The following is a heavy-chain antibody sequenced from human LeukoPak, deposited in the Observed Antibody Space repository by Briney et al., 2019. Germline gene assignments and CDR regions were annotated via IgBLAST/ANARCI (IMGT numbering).Heavy chain of an antibody. D-gene: IGHD3-3*01. Sequence: QPGGSLRLSCAASGFTFSSYWMSWVRQAPGKGLEWVANIKQDGSEKYYVDSVKGRFTISRDNAKNSLYLQMNSLRAEDTAVYYCARDRGAIFGVVDYWGQGTLVTVSS. CDR1: GFTFSSYW. CDR2: IKQDGSEK. V-gene: IGHV3-7*01. CDR3: ARDRGAIFGVVDY. J-gene: IGHJ4*02.